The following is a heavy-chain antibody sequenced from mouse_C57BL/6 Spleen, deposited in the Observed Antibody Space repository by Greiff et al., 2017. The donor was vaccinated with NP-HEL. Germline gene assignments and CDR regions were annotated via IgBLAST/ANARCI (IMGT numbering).Heavy chain of an antibody. CDR1: GYTFTDYE. V-gene: IGHV1-15*01. J-gene: IGHJ4*01. D-gene: IGHD1-1*01. CDR3: TRRGSRGSSSSFYAKDY. CDR2: IDPETGGT. Sequence: QVQLQQSGAELVRPGASVTLSCKASGYTFTDYEMHWVKQTPVHGLEWIGAIDPETGGTAYNQKFKGKAILTADKSSSTAYMELRSLTSEDSAVYYCTRRGSRGSSSSFYAKDYWGQGTSVTASS.